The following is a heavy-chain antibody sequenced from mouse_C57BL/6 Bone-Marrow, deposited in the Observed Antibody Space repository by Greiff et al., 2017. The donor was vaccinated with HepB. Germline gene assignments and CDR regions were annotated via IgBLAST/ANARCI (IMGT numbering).Heavy chain of an antibody. CDR1: GYTFTDYE. D-gene: IGHD2-10*01. CDR3: TRSYSYWYFDV. Sequence: QVQLQQSGAELVRPRASVTLSCKASGYTFTDYEMHWVKQTPVHGLEWIGAIDPETGGTAYNQKFKGKAILTADKSSSTAYMELRSLTSEDSAVYYCTRSYSYWYFDVWGTGTTVTVSS. V-gene: IGHV1-15*01. CDR2: IDPETGGT. J-gene: IGHJ1*03.